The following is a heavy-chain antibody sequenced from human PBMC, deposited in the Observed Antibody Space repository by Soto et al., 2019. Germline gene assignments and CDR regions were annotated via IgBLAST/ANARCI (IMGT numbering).Heavy chain of an antibody. Sequence: QVQLVQSGAELKKPGASVKVSCKASGYTFSNYDMNWVRQATGQGPEWIVWVNPNNGDTGYAQKFQGRVTLTTDIYTTTAYMELTSLRSEDTAIYYCAKVSRKGSAIDFDYWGQGTLITVSS. J-gene: IGHJ4*02. CDR1: GYTFSNYD. CDR2: VNPNNGDT. CDR3: AKVSRKGSAIDFDY. V-gene: IGHV1-8*01. D-gene: IGHD3-10*01.